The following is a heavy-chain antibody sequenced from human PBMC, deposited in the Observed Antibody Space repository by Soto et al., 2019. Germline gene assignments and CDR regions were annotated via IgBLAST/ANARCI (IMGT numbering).Heavy chain of an antibody. V-gene: IGHV1-18*01. CDR2: ISAYNGNT. Sequence: ASVKVSCKASGYTFTSYGISWVRQAPGQGLEWMGWISAYNGNTNYAQKLQGRVTMTTDTSTSQAYMELRSLRSDDTAVYYCARVYSGYEKGVYYFDYWGQGTLVTVSS. CDR3: ARVYSGYEKGVYYFDY. CDR1: GYTFTSYG. J-gene: IGHJ4*02. D-gene: IGHD5-12*01.